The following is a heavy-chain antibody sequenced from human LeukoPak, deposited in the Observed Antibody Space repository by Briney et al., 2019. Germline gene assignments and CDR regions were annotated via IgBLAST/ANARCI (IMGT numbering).Heavy chain of an antibody. Sequence: SETLSLTCAVYGGSFSGYYWTWIRQPPGKGLEWIGEINHSGSTNYNPSLKRRVTISVDTSKNQFSLKLSSVTAADTAVYYCARGSNNWNVDIFDIWGQGTMVTVSS. V-gene: IGHV4-34*01. J-gene: IGHJ3*02. D-gene: IGHD1-20*01. CDR2: INHSGST. CDR1: GGSFSGYY. CDR3: ARGSNNWNVDIFDI.